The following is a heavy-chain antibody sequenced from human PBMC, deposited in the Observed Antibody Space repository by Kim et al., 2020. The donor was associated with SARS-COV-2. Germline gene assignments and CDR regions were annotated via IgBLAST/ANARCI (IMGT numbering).Heavy chain of an antibody. CDR1: GGSFSGYY. J-gene: IGHJ4*02. CDR3: ARVGRDGYRAKAFDY. V-gene: IGHV4-34*01. Sequence: SETLSLTCAVYGGSFSGYYWSWIRQPPGKGLEWIGEINHSGSTNYNPSLKSRVTISVDTSKNQFSLKLSSVTAADTAVYYCARVGRDGYRAKAFDYWGQGTLVTVSS. CDR2: INHSGST. D-gene: IGHD5-12*01.